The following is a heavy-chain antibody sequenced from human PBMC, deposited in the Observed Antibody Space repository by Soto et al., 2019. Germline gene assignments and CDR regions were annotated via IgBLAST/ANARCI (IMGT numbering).Heavy chain of an antibody. CDR1: GGSFRGHY. J-gene: IGHJ3*01. D-gene: IGHD1-26*01. CDR3: ARAKGASSLAFDV. CDR2: ISTAGST. Sequence: PSETLSLTCTVCGGSFRGHYWCWTRHPAGKGLEWVGRISTAGSTNYNPSLKSLVTISADTSKNQFSLKLRSLTASDTAVYYCARAKGASSLAFDVWGQGTMVTVSS. V-gene: IGHV4-4*07.